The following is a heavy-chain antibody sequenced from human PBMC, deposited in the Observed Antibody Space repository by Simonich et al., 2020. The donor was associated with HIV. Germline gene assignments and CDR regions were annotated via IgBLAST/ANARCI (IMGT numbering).Heavy chain of an antibody. J-gene: IGHJ4*02. CDR3: ARGFYQRLYYFDY. CDR2: INHSGST. Sequence: QVQPQQWGAGLLKPSETLSLTCAVYGGSFSGYYWSWIRQPPGKGLEWIGEINHSGSTNYNPSLKSRVTISVDTSKNQFSLKLSSVTAADTAVYYCARGFYQRLYYFDYWGQGTLVTVSS. V-gene: IGHV4-34*01. CDR1: GGSFSGYY. D-gene: IGHD2-2*01.